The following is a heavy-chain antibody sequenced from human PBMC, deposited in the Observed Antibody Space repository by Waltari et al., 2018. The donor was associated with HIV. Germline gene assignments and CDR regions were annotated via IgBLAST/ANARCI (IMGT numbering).Heavy chain of an antibody. CDR2: IYYSGST. J-gene: IGHJ6*02. CDR1: GGSISSSSYY. D-gene: IGHD6-13*01. V-gene: IGHV4-39*01. CDR3: ARRIAAAGPPPYGMDV. Sequence: QLQLQESGPGLVKPSETLSLTCTVSGGSISSSSYYWGWIRQPPGKGLEWIGSIYYSGSTYYNPSLKSRVTISVDTSKNQFSLKLSSVTAADTAVYYCARRIAAAGPPPYGMDVWGQGTTVTVSS.